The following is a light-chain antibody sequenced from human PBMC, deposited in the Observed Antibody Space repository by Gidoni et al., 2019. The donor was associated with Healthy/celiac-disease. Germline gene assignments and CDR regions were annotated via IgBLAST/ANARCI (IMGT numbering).Light chain of an antibody. CDR3: QQYGSSPLT. CDR2: GAS. Sequence: EPVLSHSPGTLSSSPGERATLSCRASQSVSSSYLAWYQQKPGQAPRLLIYGASSRATGIPDRFSGSGSGTDFTLTISRLEPEDFAVYYCQQYGSSPLTFGRGTKVEIK. CDR1: QSVSSSY. J-gene: IGKJ4*01. V-gene: IGKV3-20*01.